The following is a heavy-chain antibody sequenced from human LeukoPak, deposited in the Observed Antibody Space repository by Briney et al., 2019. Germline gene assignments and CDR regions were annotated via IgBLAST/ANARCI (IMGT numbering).Heavy chain of an antibody. D-gene: IGHD1-26*01. CDR3: ARARRAYSGSPYYYYMDV. CDR2: IKQDGSEK. CDR1: GFTFSSYW. V-gene: IGHV3-7*01. J-gene: IGHJ6*03. Sequence: GGSLRLSCAASGFTFSSYWMSWVRQAPGKGLEWVANIKQDGSEKYYVDSVKGRFTISRDNAKNSLYLQMNSLRAEDTVVYYCARARRAYSGSPYYYYMDVWGKGTTVTISS.